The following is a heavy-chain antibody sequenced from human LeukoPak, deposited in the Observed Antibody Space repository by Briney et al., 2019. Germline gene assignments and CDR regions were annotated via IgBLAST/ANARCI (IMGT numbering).Heavy chain of an antibody. Sequence: GGSLRLSCAASGFTFTYVAMSWVRQAPGKGLEWVSSISSVAGDTYYADSVKGRFTISGDNSKTTLYLQMNSLRADDTAVYYCAKDWGPAINAFDYWGQGTLVTVSS. CDR3: AKDWGPAINAFDY. V-gene: IGHV3-23*01. J-gene: IGHJ4*02. D-gene: IGHD3-16*01. CDR1: GFTFTYVA. CDR2: ISSVAGDT.